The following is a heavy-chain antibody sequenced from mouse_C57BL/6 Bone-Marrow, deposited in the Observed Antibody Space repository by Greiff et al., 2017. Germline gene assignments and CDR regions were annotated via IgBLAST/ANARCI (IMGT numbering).Heavy chain of an antibody. CDR2: IRSKSNNYAT. CDR1: GFSFNTYA. Sequence: EVKVVESGGGLVQPKGSLKLSCAASGFSFNTYAMNWVRQAPGKGLEWVARIRSKSNNYATYYADSVKDRFTISRDDSESMLYLQMNNLKTEETAMYYCVMYDYDPFAYWGQGTLVTVSA. J-gene: IGHJ3*01. D-gene: IGHD2-4*01. V-gene: IGHV10-1*01. CDR3: VMYDYDPFAY.